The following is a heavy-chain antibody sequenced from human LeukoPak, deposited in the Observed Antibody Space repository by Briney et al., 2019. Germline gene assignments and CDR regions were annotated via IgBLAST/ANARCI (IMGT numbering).Heavy chain of an antibody. Sequence: GGSLGLSCGASGFTFRSYGMHWVRQAPGKGLEWVAFTRSDGSNTYYTDSVKGRFTISRDNSKNTLYLQMNSLRTEDTAVYSCAKDRSDCGSTSCYVSWFDPWGQGTLVTVSS. V-gene: IGHV3-30*02. J-gene: IGHJ5*02. CDR3: AKDRSDCGSTSCYVSWFDP. D-gene: IGHD2-2*01. CDR1: GFTFRSYG. CDR2: TRSDGSNT.